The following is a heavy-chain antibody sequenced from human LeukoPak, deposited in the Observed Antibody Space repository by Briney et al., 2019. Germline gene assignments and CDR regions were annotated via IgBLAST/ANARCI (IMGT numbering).Heavy chain of an antibody. CDR3: ARHPRSIAVAVS. Sequence: PSETLSLTCTVSGGSISSGSYYWGWIRQPPGKGLEWIGSIYYSGSTYYNPSLKSRVTISVDTSKNQFSLKLSSVTAADTAVYYCARHPRSIAVAVSWGQGTLVTVSS. D-gene: IGHD6-19*01. J-gene: IGHJ5*02. CDR2: IYYSGST. V-gene: IGHV4-39*01. CDR1: GGSISSGSYY.